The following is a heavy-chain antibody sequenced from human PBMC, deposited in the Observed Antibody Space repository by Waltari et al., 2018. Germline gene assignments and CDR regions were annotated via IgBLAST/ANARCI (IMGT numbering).Heavy chain of an antibody. V-gene: IGHV4-59*02. CDR3: ATAHPRNYYGSGTYQFDF. J-gene: IGHJ4*02. D-gene: IGHD3-10*01. Sequence: QVQLQESGPGLLKPSETLSLTCTVSGASVTTSDWNWFRQSPGKGLGWLGYVRFGGNNNDTPSLRSRLDMSLDTSNNRVYLELSSVTAADTAVYYCATAHPRNYYGSGTYQFDFWGRGTLVTVSS. CDR1: GASVTTSD. CDR2: VRFGGNN.